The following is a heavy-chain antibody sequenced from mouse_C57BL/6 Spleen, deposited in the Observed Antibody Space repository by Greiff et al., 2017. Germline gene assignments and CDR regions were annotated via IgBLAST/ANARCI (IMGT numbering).Heavy chain of an antibody. J-gene: IGHJ4*01. D-gene: IGHD1-1*01. CDR3: ARHTDYGSSFYYAMDY. V-gene: IGHV5-6*01. CDR2: ISSGGSYT. Sequence: VQLKESGGDLVKPGGSLKLSCAASGFTFSSYGMSWVRQTPDKRLEWVATISSGGSYTYYPDSVKGRFTISRDNAKNTLYLQMSSLKSEDTAMYYCARHTDYGSSFYYAMDYWGQGTSVTVSS. CDR1: GFTFSSYG.